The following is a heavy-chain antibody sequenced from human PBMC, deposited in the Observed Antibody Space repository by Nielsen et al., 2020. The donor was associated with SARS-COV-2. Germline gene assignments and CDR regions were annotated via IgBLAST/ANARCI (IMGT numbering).Heavy chain of an antibody. J-gene: IGHJ4*02. Sequence: WIRQPPGKGLEWVSAISGSGGSTYYADSVKGRFTISRDNSKNTLYLQMNSLRAEDTAVYYCARVTTIFGVVDYWGQGTLVTVSS. D-gene: IGHD3-3*01. CDR2: ISGSGGST. V-gene: IGHV3-23*01. CDR3: ARVTTIFGVVDY.